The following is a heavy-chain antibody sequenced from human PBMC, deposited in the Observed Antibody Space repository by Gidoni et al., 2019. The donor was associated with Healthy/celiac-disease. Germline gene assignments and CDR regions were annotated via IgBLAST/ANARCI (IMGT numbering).Heavy chain of an antibody. J-gene: IGHJ4*02. V-gene: IGHV3-30*01. D-gene: IGHD6-13*01. CDR2: ISYDGSNK. CDR3: ARGAIAAAGSDDY. Sequence: IHWVRQAPGKGLEWVVVISYDGSNKYYADSVKGRFTISRDNSKNTLYLQMNSLRAEDTAVYYCARGAIAAAGSDDYWGQGTLVTVSS.